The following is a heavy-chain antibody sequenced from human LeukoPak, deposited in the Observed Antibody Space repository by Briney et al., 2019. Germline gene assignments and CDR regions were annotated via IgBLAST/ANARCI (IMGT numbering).Heavy chain of an antibody. D-gene: IGHD1-14*01. CDR3: ARGNPSSRH. V-gene: IGHV3-66*02. CDR1: GFTVINNH. CDR2: FYSGGAT. Sequence: GGSLRLSCAASGFTVINNHMYWVRHAPGKGPEWVSMFYSGGATYYIDFVKGRFTITRVNFKNALNLQMNHLRPEDTAIYFWARGNPSSRHWGQGTLVTVSS. J-gene: IGHJ4*02.